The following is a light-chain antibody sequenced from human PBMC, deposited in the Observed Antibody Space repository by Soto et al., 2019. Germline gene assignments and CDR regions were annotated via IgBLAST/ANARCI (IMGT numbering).Light chain of an antibody. Sequence: DIQMTQSPSTLSASVGDRVTITCRASRSISGWLAWYQQKPGKAPNLLISDASSLESGVPSRFSGSGSGTEFTLTISGLQPDDFATYYCQQYSSYSSLGQGTRVDIK. V-gene: IGKV1-5*01. CDR3: QQYSSYSS. CDR1: RSISGW. J-gene: IGKJ2*01. CDR2: DAS.